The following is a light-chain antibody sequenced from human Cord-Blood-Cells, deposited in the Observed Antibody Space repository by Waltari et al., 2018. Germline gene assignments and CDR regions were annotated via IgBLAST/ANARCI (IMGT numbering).Light chain of an antibody. V-gene: IGKV1-8*01. J-gene: IGKJ2*01. CDR2: AAS. CDR3: QQYYSYPLYT. Sequence: AIRMTQSPSSLSASKGDRVTITCRASQGISSYLACDQQKPGKAPNLLIYAASTLRSGVPSRFSGSGSGTDFTLTISCLQSEDFATYCCQQYYSYPLYTFGQGTKLEIK. CDR1: QGISSY.